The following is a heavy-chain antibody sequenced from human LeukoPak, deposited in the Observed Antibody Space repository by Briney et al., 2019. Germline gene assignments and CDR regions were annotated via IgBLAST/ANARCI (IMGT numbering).Heavy chain of an antibody. V-gene: IGHV4-59*08. CDR1: GASMRRYF. CDR3: ARQMYLGGMDV. Sequence: SETLSLTCTVSGASMRRYFWSWIRQPPGKGLEWIGYIYDSGSTNYNPSLTSRVTISVDTSKNHFSLKLSSVTAADTALYYCARQMYLGGMDVWGQGTTVTVSS. D-gene: IGHD2-8*01. J-gene: IGHJ6*02. CDR2: IYDSGST.